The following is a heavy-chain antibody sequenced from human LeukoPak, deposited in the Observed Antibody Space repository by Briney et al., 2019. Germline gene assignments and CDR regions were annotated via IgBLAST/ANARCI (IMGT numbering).Heavy chain of an antibody. CDR1: GGSISSSSYY. D-gene: IGHD3-22*01. J-gene: IGHJ4*02. Sequence: SETLSLTCTVSGGSISSSSYYWGWIRQPPGKGREWIGSIYYSGSTYYNPSLKSRVTISVDTSKNQFSLKLSSVTAADTAVYYCARDAMGYYDSSGYYYFDYWGQGTLVTVSS. CDR3: ARDAMGYYDSSGYYYFDY. CDR2: IYYSGST. V-gene: IGHV4-39*07.